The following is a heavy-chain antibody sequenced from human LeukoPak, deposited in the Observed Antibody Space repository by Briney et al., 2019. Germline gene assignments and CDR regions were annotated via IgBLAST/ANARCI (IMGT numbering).Heavy chain of an antibody. V-gene: IGHV4-39*01. CDR2: IYYSGST. D-gene: IGHD2-2*01. J-gene: IGHJ5*02. CDR3: ARHVSPGVVVPAGREIDP. Sequence: PSETLSLTCTVSGGSISSSSYYWGWIRQPPGKGLEWIGSIYYSGSTYYNPSLKSRVTISVDTSKNQFSLKLSSVTAADTAVYYCARHVSPGVVVPAGREIDPWGQGTLVTVSS. CDR1: GGSISSSSYY.